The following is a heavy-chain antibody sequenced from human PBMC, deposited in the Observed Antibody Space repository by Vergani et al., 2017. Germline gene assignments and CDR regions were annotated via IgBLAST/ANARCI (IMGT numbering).Heavy chain of an antibody. CDR3: ARLFYDATPDLQGGDGC. J-gene: IGHJ4*02. Sequence: VHLVESGGGVVQPGGSLRLSCAASGFTFSACPMTWVRQAPGKGLEWVSAISARYPSTYYADSVKGRFTISRDNSKNMLYLQMNSLRAEDTAVYYCARLFYDATPDLQGGDGCWGQGTLVSVSS. CDR1: GFTFSACP. V-gene: IGHV3-23*04. CDR2: ISARYPST. D-gene: IGHD2-15*01.